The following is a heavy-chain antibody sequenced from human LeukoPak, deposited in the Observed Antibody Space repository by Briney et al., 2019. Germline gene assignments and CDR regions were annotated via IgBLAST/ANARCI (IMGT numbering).Heavy chain of an antibody. CDR3: ARAEHDSSGWYYFDH. CDR1: GFTSSNYL. CDR2: ILPDGRSK. D-gene: IGHD6-19*01. Sequence: GGSLRLSCAASGFTSSNYLMHWVRQAPGKGLEWVAVILPDGRSKYYLHSVMGRFTISRDDSKDTLYLQMNSLRVKDTALYYCARAEHDSSGWYYFDHWGQGTLVTVSS. V-gene: IGHV3-30-3*01. J-gene: IGHJ4*02.